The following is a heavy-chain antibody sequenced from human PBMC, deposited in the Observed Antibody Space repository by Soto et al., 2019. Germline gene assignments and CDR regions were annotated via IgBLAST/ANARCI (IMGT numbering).Heavy chain of an antibody. Sequence: ASVKVSCKASGGTFSSYAISWVRQAPGQGLEWMGGIIPIFGTANYAQKFQGRVTITADKSTSTAYMELSSLRSEDTAVYYCARDFYGSGSYRFDPWGQGTLVTVSS. CDR2: IIPIFGTA. V-gene: IGHV1-69*06. D-gene: IGHD3-10*01. CDR1: GGTFSSYA. CDR3: ARDFYGSGSYRFDP. J-gene: IGHJ5*02.